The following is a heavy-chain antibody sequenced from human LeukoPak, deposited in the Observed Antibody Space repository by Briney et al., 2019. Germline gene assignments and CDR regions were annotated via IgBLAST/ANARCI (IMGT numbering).Heavy chain of an antibody. CDR1: GDSVSSNSAA. J-gene: IGHJ4*02. CDR2: TYYRSKWYY. Sequence: SQTLSLTCAMSGDSVSSNSAAWRWVRQSPSRGLEWLGRTYYRSKWYYDYPVSVKSRITIIPDTSKNQFSLQLNSVAHEDTAVYYCARDPRTPAFDYWGQGTLVTVSS. V-gene: IGHV6-1*01. D-gene: IGHD1-14*01. CDR3: ARDPRTPAFDY.